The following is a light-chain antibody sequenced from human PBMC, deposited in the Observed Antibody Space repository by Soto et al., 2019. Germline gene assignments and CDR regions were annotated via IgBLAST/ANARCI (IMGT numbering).Light chain of an antibody. J-gene: IGKJ1*01. CDR3: QQYDNWPWT. CDR2: GAS. Sequence: EIVMTQSPATLSVSPGERATLSCRASQIVSSNYLAWYQQKPGQAPRLLIYGASRRATGFPARFSGSGSGTDFTLTISSLQSEDFAVYYCQQYDNWPWTFGQGTKVDIK. CDR1: QIVSSN. V-gene: IGKV3-15*01.